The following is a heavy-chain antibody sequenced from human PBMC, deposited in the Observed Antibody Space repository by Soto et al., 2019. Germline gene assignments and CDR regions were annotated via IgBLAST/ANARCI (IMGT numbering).Heavy chain of an antibody. CDR3: AKDRNIVVVPAVLFDY. V-gene: IGHV3-23*01. CDR2: ISGSGGST. D-gene: IGHD2-2*01. J-gene: IGHJ4*02. Sequence: EVQLLESGGGLVQPGGSLRLSCAASGFTFSSYAMRWVRQAPGKGLEWVSAISGSGGSTYYADSVKGRFTISRDNSKNTLYLQMNSLRAEDTAVYYCAKDRNIVVVPAVLFDYWGQGTLVTVSS. CDR1: GFTFSSYA.